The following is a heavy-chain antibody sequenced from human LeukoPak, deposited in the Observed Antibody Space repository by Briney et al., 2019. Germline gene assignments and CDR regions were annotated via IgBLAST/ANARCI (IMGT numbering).Heavy chain of an antibody. Sequence: ASVKVSCKASGYTFSGYYIHWVRQAPGQGLEWMGWINPKSGDTSYAQMFQGRVTMTGDSSISAAYMELNSLKSDDTAVYYCARDDYGDYTKLEYWGQGTLVTVSS. V-gene: IGHV1-2*02. J-gene: IGHJ4*02. CDR3: ARDDYGDYTKLEY. CDR2: INPKSGDT. CDR1: GYTFSGYY. D-gene: IGHD4-17*01.